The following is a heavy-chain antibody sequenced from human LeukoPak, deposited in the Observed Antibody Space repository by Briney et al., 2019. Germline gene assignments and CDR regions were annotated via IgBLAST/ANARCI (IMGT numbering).Heavy chain of an antibody. Sequence: SVKVSCKASGGTFSSYAISWVRQAPGQGLEWMGGIIPNFGTANYAQKFQGRVTITADESTSTAYMELSSLSSEDTAVYYCARDPRGRPAAINNAFDIWGQGTMVTVSS. CDR1: GGTFSSYA. V-gene: IGHV1-69*01. CDR3: ARDPRGRPAAINNAFDI. CDR2: IIPNFGTA. D-gene: IGHD5-12*01. J-gene: IGHJ3*02.